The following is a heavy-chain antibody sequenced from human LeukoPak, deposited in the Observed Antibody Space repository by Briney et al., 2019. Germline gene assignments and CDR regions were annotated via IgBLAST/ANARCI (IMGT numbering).Heavy chain of an antibody. CDR1: GFTFSNYA. D-gene: IGHD2-15*01. CDR2: ISGSGANT. CDR3: AKGRALGVVAAFNY. J-gene: IGHJ4*02. V-gene: IGHV3-23*01. Sequence: GGSLRPSCAASGFTFSNYAMSWVRQAPGRGLEWVSTISGSGANTYYADSVKGRFTISRDNSKNTLYLQMNSLRADDTAIYYCAKGRALGVVAAFNYWGQGTVVTASS.